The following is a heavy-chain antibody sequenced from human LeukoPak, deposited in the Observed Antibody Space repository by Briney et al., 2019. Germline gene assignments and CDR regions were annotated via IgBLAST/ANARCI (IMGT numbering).Heavy chain of an antibody. CDR1: GFPFSRYW. J-gene: IGHJ5*02. D-gene: IGHD1-26*01. CDR3: ARGWELDP. Sequence: GGSLRLSCAASGFPFSRYWLSWVRQAPGKGLEWVANIKQDGSERYYVDSVKGRFTISRDNAKNSLYLQMNSLRVEDTAVYYCARGWELDPWGQGTLVTVSS. CDR2: IKQDGSER. V-gene: IGHV3-7*05.